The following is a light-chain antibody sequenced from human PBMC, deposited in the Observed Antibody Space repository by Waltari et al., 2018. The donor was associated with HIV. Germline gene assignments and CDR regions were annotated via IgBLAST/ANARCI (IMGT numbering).Light chain of an antibody. CDR1: SSNIGRNS. CDR3: ATWDDSLDGWL. Sequence: QSVLTQPPSASGTPGQRVTISCSGSSSNIGRNSVSWFQQLPGTAPKLLIYTDDRRPSGVADRFSGSKSGTSGSLAISGRQSDDEADYYGATWDDSLDGWLFGGGTKLTVL. J-gene: IGLJ3*02. V-gene: IGLV1-44*01. CDR2: TDD.